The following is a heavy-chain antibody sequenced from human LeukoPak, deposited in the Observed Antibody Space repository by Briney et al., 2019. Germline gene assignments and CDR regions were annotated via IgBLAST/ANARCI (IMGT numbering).Heavy chain of an antibody. CDR2: SEGDDSTT. V-gene: IGHV3-74*03. CDR1: GFTIGRYW. CDR3: AKLDWLDP. Sequence: GGSLRLSCAASGFTIGRYWTHWVRQAPGKGLVWVSRSEGDDSTTTYADSVKGRFTVSRDTAKNTLYLQMNSLRVEDTAVYYCAKLDWLDPWGQGTLVTVSP. J-gene: IGHJ5*02.